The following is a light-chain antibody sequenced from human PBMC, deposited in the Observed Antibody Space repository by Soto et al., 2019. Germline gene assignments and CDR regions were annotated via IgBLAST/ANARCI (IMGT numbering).Light chain of an antibody. Sequence: DIQMTQSPSTLSASLGDRVTITCRASQRIHTWVAWYQQKPGTAPKLLVYKATILQSGVASRFSGSGTVAEFTLANSSLQPDDIAAYYCQQHDNFSPWTFGQGTKVEIK. J-gene: IGKJ1*01. CDR1: QRIHTW. V-gene: IGKV1-5*03. CDR3: QQHDNFSPWT. CDR2: KAT.